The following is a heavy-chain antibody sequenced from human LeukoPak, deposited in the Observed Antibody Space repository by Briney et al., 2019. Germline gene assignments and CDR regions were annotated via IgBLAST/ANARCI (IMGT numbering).Heavy chain of an antibody. CDR3: ATFTVAKYDY. J-gene: IGHJ4*02. Sequence: GRSLRLSCAASVFTFSSYAMHWVRQAPGKGLEWVAVISYDGSNKYYADSVKGRFTISRDNSKNTLYLQMNSLRAEDTALYYCATFTVAKYDYWGQGTLVAVSS. V-gene: IGHV3-30*04. CDR2: ISYDGSNK. D-gene: IGHD4-11*01. CDR1: VFTFSSYA.